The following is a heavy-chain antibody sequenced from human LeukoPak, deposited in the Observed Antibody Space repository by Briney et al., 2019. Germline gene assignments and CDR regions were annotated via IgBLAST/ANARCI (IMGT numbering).Heavy chain of an antibody. Sequence: GASVKVSCKASGYTFTSYGISWVRQAPGQGLEWMGWISAYNGSTNYAQKLQGRVTMTTDTSTSTAYMELRSLRSDDTAVYYCARACGGDCYLYYFDYWGQGTLVTVSS. J-gene: IGHJ4*02. V-gene: IGHV1-18*01. CDR3: ARACGGDCYLYYFDY. CDR1: GYTFTSYG. CDR2: ISAYNGST. D-gene: IGHD2-21*02.